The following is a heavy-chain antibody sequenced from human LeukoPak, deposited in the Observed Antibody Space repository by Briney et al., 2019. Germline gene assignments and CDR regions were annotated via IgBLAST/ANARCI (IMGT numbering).Heavy chain of an antibody. CDR2: IYHSGST. Sequence: PSETLSLTCAVYGGSFSGYYWGWIRQPPGKGLEWIGSIYHSGSTYYNPSLKSRVTISVDTSKNQFSLKLSSVTAADTAVYYCARDKQQLTPPDYWGQGTLVTVSS. CDR3: ARDKQQLTPPDY. V-gene: IGHV4-38-2*02. CDR1: GGSFSGYY. D-gene: IGHD6-13*01. J-gene: IGHJ4*02.